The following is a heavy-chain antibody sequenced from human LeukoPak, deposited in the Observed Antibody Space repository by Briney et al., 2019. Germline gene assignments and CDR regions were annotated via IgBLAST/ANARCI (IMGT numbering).Heavy chain of an antibody. J-gene: IGHJ4*02. CDR2: ISYDGSNK. CDR3: AKPGLPGYSSSWLDY. Sequence: GGSLRLSCAASGFTFSGYGMHWVRQAPGKGLEWVAVISYDGSNKYYADSVKGRFTISRDNSKNTLYLQMNSLRAEDTAVYYCAKPGLPGYSSSWLDYWGQGTLVTVSS. CDR1: GFTFSGYG. D-gene: IGHD6-13*01. V-gene: IGHV3-30*18.